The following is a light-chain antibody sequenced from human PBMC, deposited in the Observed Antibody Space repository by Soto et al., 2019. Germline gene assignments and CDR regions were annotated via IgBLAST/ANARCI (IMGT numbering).Light chain of an antibody. J-gene: IGKJ2*01. CDR1: QSVSRN. V-gene: IGKV3-15*01. Sequence: EVVLTQSPATLSVSPGDRATLSCRASQSVSRNLAWYQQKPGQAPRLLIYSASTRATGVPARFSGSGSATEFTLSISRLEPDDSAVYYCHHYDSSPPYTFGQGTKLEIK. CDR3: HHYDSSPPYT. CDR2: SAS.